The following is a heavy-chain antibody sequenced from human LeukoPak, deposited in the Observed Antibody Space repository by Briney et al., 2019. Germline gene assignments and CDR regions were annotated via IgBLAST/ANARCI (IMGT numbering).Heavy chain of an antibody. J-gene: IGHJ4*02. CDR3: AKAITPYCGGDCYCFDY. V-gene: IGHV3-43D*03. CDR2: ISWDGGST. Sequence: GGSLRLSCAASGFTFDDYAMHWVRQAPGKGLEWVSLISWDGGSTYYADSVKGRFTISRDNSKNSLYLQMNSLRAEDTALYYCAKAITPYCGGDCYCFDYWGQGTLVTVSS. D-gene: IGHD2-21*02. CDR1: GFTFDDYA.